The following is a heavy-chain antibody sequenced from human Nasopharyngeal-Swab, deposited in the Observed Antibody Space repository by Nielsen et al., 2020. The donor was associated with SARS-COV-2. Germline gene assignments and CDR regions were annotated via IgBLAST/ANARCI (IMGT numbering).Heavy chain of an antibody. CDR1: GYTFTSYD. CDR3: ARVGAADCSSTSCYAGVSWDYGMDV. D-gene: IGHD2-2*01. Sequence: ASVQVSCKASGYTFTSYDINWVRQATGQGLEWMGWMNPNSGNTGYAQKFQGRVTMTRNTSISTAYMELSSLRSEDTAVYYCARVGAADCSSTSCYAGVSWDYGMDVWGQGTTVTVSS. V-gene: IGHV1-8*01. CDR2: MNPNSGNT. J-gene: IGHJ6*02.